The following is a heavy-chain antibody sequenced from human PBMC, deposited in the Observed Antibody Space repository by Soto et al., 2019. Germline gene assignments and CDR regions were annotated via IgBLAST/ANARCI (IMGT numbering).Heavy chain of an antibody. CDR1: GAPFSGYY. CDR2: INHTGSA. V-gene: IGHV4-34*01. Sequence: SDTLSLTCAVYGAPFSGYYWTWIRQPPGKGLEWIGEINHTGSAKYNPSLKSRVTISLDTSKNQFSLSLRSVTAADTAVYYCARGREIFGAVTPFEYWGQGXQVTVHS. CDR3: ARGREIFGAVTPFEY. D-gene: IGHD3-3*01. J-gene: IGHJ4*02.